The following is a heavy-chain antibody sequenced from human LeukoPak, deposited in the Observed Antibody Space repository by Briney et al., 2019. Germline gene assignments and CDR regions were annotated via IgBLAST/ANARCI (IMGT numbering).Heavy chain of an antibody. CDR1: GYTFTSYA. CDR2: INTNTGNP. V-gene: IGHV7-4-1*02. CDR3: ARGGPRYSSSWYLN. Sequence: VSVKVSCKASGYTFTSYAMNWVRQAPGQGLEWMGWINTNTGNPTYAQGFTGRFVFSLDTSVSTAYLQISSLKAEDTAVYYCARGGPRYSSSWYLNWGQGTLVTVSS. J-gene: IGHJ4*02. D-gene: IGHD6-13*01.